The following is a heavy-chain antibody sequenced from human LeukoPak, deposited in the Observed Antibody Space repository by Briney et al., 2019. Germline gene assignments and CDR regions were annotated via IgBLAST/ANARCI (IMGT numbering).Heavy chain of an antibody. V-gene: IGHV3-23*01. D-gene: IGHD3-9*01. CDR1: GFTFSNYA. CDR2: ITGSGGNT. CDR3: AKWGDYDVLTGYYVSDY. Sequence: GGSLRLSCVASGFTFSNYAMSWVRQAPGTGLDWVSAITGSGGNTYYADSVKGRFTISRDNSKNTVFLQMNSLRAEDTAVYYCAKWGDYDVLTGYYVSDYWGQGTLVTVSS. J-gene: IGHJ4*02.